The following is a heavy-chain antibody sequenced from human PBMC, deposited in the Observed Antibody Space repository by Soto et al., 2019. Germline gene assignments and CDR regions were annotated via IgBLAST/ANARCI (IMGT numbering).Heavy chain of an antibody. CDR3: ARDHDS. Sequence: QVQLQESGPGLVKPSETLSLTCTVSGGSISSYYWSWIRQPPGKGLEWIGYIYYSGSTNYNPSLKSRVTLSVDTSKNQFSLKLSSVTAADTAVYYCARDHDSWGQGTLVTVSS. CDR1: GGSISSYY. J-gene: IGHJ4*02. CDR2: IYYSGST. V-gene: IGHV4-59*12.